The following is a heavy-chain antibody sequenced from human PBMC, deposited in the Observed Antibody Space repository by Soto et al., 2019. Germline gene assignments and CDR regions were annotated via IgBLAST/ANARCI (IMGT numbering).Heavy chain of an antibody. CDR2: ISDGGST. J-gene: IGHJ6*02. V-gene: IGHV4-59*12. CDR3: ARGRWESSSWYLYYYYGMDV. D-gene: IGHD6-13*01. Sequence: SETLSLTCNVSGASIYTYYWNWIRQSPGKGLEWIGYISDGGSTNYNPSLKSRVTISVDTSKNQFSLKLSSVTAADTAVYYCARGRWESSSWYLYYYYGMDVWGQGTTVTVSS. CDR1: GASIYTYY.